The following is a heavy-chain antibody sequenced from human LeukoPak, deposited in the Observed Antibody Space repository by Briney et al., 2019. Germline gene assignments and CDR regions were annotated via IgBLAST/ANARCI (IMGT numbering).Heavy chain of an antibody. D-gene: IGHD1-26*01. CDR1: GYSISSGYY. Sequence: SETLSLTCAVSGYSISSGYYWGWIRRPPGKGLEWIGIIYHSGGTYYNPSLKSRVTISEDTAKNQFSLKLSSVTAADTAVYYCAREGNSGTYFKGEDFDYWGQGTLVTVSS. J-gene: IGHJ4*02. CDR2: IYHSGGT. CDR3: AREGNSGTYFKGEDFDY. V-gene: IGHV4-38-2*02.